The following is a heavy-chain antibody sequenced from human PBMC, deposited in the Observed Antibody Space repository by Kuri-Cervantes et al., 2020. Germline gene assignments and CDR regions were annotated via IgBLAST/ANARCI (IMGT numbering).Heavy chain of an antibody. CDR2: ISGSGGST. V-gene: IGHV3-23*01. CDR3: ARGYND. J-gene: IGHJ4*02. Sequence: GESLKISCAASGFTFSSYWMHWARQAPGKGLEWVSAISGSGGSTYYADSVKGRFTISRDNSKNTLYLQMNSLRAEDTAVYYCARGYNDWGQGTLVTVSS. CDR1: GFTFSSYW. D-gene: IGHD1-14*01.